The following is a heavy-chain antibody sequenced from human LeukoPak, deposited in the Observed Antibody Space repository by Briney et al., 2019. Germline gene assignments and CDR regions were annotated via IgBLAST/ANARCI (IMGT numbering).Heavy chain of an antibody. V-gene: IGHV3-48*04. Sequence: GGSLRLSCAASRFTFSSHTMHWVRQAPGKGLEWVSYISSSGSTIYYADSVKGRFTISRDNAKNSLYLQMNSLRAEDTAVYYCARQVLTGYYPVDYWGQGTLVTVSS. CDR1: RFTFSSHT. D-gene: IGHD3-9*01. CDR2: ISSSGSTI. J-gene: IGHJ4*02. CDR3: ARQVLTGYYPVDY.